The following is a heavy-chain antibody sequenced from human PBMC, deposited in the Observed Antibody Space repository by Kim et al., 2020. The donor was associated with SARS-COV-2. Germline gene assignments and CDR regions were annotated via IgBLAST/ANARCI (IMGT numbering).Heavy chain of an antibody. CDR2: INTNTGNP. CDR3: AKGGWGSYGEY. Sequence: ASVKVSCQASGYSFTSYAMNWVRQAPGQGLEWMRWINTNTGNPTYAQGFTGRFVFSLDTSVSTAYLQISSLKAEDTGVYYCAKGGWGSYGEYWGQGTLVT. D-gene: IGHD3-16*01. CDR1: GYSFTSYA. J-gene: IGHJ4*02. V-gene: IGHV7-4-1*02.